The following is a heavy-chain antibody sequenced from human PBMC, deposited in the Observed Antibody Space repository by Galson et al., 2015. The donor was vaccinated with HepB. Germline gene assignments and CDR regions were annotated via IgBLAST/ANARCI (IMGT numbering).Heavy chain of an antibody. CDR3: ARDRDYRFDY. CDR2: ISANSGNT. D-gene: IGHD4/OR15-4a*01. CDR1: GYTFTTNG. J-gene: IGHJ4*02. Sequence: CKASGYTFTTNGISWVRQAPGQGLEWMGWISANSGNTKYAQNLQGRVTLTRDTSTSTAYLELRSLRSDDTAAYYCARDRDYRFDYWGQGTLATVSS. V-gene: IGHV1-18*04.